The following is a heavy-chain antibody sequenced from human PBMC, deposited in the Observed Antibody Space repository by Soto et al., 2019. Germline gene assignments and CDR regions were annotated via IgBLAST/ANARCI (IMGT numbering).Heavy chain of an antibody. CDR3: ARDPRLGGSGERYYYNYMDV. CDR1: GYTFTSYG. J-gene: IGHJ6*03. V-gene: IGHV1-18*01. CDR2: ISAYNGNT. Sequence: GASVKVSCKASGYTFTSYGISWVRQAPGQGLEWMGWISAYNGNTNYAQKLQGRVTMTTDTSTSTAYMELRSLRSDDTAVYYCARDPRLGGSGERYYYNYMDVWGKGTTVTVSS. D-gene: IGHD3-10*01.